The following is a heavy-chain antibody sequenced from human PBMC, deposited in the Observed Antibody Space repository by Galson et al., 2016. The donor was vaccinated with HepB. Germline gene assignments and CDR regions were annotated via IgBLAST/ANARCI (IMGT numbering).Heavy chain of an antibody. CDR1: GGSISSSSYY. D-gene: IGHD6-13*01. V-gene: IGHV4-39*01. CDR2: IYYSGST. J-gene: IGHJ6*02. CDR3: ARQDPTAAGSYYYYGMDV. Sequence: SETLSLTCTVSGGSISSSSYYWGWFRQPPGKGLEWIGSIYYSGSTYYNPSLKSRVTISVDTSKNQFSLKLSSVTAADTAVYYWARQDPTAAGSYYYYGMDVWGQGTTVTVSS.